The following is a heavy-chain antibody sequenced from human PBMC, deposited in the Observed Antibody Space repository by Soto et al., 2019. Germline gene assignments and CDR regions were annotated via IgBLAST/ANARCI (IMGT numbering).Heavy chain of an antibody. CDR3: DREVEVIMDPHFDN. J-gene: IGHJ4*02. V-gene: IGHV4-30-4*01. D-gene: IGHD3-10*01. Sequence: PSETLSLTCTVSGGSISSSDYYWSWIRQPPGKGLEWIGYIYYSGITYYNPSLKSRVTISVDTSKNQFSLKLSSVTAADTAVYYCDREVEVIMDPHFDNWGQGTRVTVSS. CDR1: GGSISSSDYY. CDR2: IYYSGIT.